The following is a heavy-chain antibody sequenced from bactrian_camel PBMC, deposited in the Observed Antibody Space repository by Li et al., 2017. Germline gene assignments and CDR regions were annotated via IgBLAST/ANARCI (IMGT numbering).Heavy chain of an antibody. V-gene: IGHV3S54*01. CDR2: IYTAGGQT. D-gene: IGHD3*01. CDR1: PMPDYGGNS. Sequence: HVQLVESGGDSVQAGGSLRLSCAITPMPDYGGNSMGWFRQAPGQEREAVAAIYTAGGQTYYADSVKGRFTISQDNANTLYLQMNSLKPEDTAMYYCAAKPSARRCYGLSALGFGYWGQGTQVTV. J-gene: IGHJ6*01. CDR3: AAKPSARRCYGLSALGFGY.